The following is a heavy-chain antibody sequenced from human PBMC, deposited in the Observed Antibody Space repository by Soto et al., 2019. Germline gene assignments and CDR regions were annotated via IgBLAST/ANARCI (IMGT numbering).Heavy chain of an antibody. CDR1: GGSFSGYY. D-gene: IGHD2-15*01. Sequence: PSETLSLTCAVYGGSFSGYYWSWIRQPPGKGLEWIGEINHSGSTNYNPSLKSRVTISVDTSKNQFSLKLSSVTAADTAVYYCARGYRSQDIVVVVAATNSAFDIWGQGTMVPVSS. CDR3: ARGYRSQDIVVVVAATNSAFDI. V-gene: IGHV4-34*01. J-gene: IGHJ3*02. CDR2: INHSGST.